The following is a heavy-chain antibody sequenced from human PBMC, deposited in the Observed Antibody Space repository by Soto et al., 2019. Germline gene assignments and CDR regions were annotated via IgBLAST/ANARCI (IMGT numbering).Heavy chain of an antibody. J-gene: IGHJ4*02. D-gene: IGHD6-13*01. V-gene: IGHV3-23*01. Sequence: GGSLRLSCAASGFTFSSYAMSWVRQAPGKGLEWVTAISGGSGGTTYYADSVKGRFTISRDNSKNTLYLQMNSLRAEDTAVYYCARESGIAAAGTLDYWGQGTLVTVSS. CDR1: GFTFSSYA. CDR2: ISGGSGGTT. CDR3: ARESGIAAAGTLDY.